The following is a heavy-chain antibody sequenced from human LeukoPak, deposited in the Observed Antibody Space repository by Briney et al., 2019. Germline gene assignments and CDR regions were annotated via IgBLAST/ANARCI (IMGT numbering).Heavy chain of an antibody. V-gene: IGHV3-30*18. J-gene: IGHJ4*02. CDR3: AKVDYNGPGSYFSF. CDR1: GFTFSNYG. Sequence: GGSLRLSCAASGFTFSNYGMHWVRQAPGKGLEWVAVISFDGGVTYYADSVKGRFTISRDNSKNTLYLQMDSLRADDTAVYYCAKVDYNGPGSYFSFWGQGTLVTVYS. CDR2: ISFDGGVT. D-gene: IGHD3-10*01.